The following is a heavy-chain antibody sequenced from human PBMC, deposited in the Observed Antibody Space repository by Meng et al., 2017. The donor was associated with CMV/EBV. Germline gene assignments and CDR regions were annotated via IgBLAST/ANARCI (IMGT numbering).Heavy chain of an antibody. D-gene: IGHD6-19*01. J-gene: IGHJ4*01. CDR1: GGSISSYY. Sequence: GQLQESGPGLVKPSATLSSPCTFSGGSISSYYWSWIRQPAGKGLEWIGRIYTSGSTNYNPSLKSRVTMSVDTSKNQFSLKLSSVTAADTAVYYCARDSSGWYPHFDYWGQGTLVTVSS. V-gene: IGHV4-4*07. CDR2: IYTSGST. CDR3: ARDSSGWYPHFDY.